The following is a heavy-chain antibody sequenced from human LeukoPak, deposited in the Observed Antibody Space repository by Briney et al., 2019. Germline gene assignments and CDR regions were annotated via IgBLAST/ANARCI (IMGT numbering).Heavy chain of an antibody. CDR3: VKDRTGTYTLDY. CDR1: GFTFSSYG. CDR2: ISGSGDTT. D-gene: IGHD3-10*01. J-gene: IGHJ4*02. V-gene: IGHV3-23*01. Sequence: GGSLRLSCAASGFTFSSYGMSWVRQAPGKGLEWVSGISGSGDTTYYADSVKGRFTISRDNSKNTLNLQMNSLRAEDTAVYYCVKDRTGTYTLDYWGQGTLVTVSS.